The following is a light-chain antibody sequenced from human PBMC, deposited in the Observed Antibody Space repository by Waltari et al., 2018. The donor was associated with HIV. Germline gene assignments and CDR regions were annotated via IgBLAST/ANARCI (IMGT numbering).Light chain of an antibody. CDR1: PSNIGNNS. CDR2: SNS. J-gene: IGLJ2*01. Sequence: QSVLTQPPSASGTPGQRVTIPCSGSPSNIGNNSVNWYQQFPGSAPKLLLFSNSQRPLGVPARFSGSKSCSSASLAISGPQADDEAHYYCASWDDTLGVVFGGGTTLTVL. CDR3: ASWDDTLGVV. V-gene: IGLV1-44*01.